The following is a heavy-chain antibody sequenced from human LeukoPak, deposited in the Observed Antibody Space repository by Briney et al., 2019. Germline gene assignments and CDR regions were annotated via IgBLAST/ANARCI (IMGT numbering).Heavy chain of an antibody. CDR3: ARGRISITIFGVVNMFDP. V-gene: IGHV1-8*01. Sequence: GASVKVSCKASGYTFTSYDINWVRQATGQGLEWRGWMNPNSGNTGYAQKFQGRVTMTRNTAISTAYMELSSLRSEDTAVYYCARGRISITIFGVVNMFDPWGKGNLVTVSS. CDR1: GYTFTSYD. J-gene: IGHJ5*02. D-gene: IGHD3-3*01. CDR2: MNPNSGNT.